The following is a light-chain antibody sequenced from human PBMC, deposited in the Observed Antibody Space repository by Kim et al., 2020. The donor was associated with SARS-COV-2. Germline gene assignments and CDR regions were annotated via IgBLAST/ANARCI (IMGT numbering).Light chain of an antibody. V-gene: IGKV2-24*01. CDR1: QNRVHSDRNTY. CDR2: KIS. Sequence: RAASISCRTSQNRVHSDRNTYVSWILQRPGQPPRLLIYKISNRFSGVPDRISGSGAGTDFTLKISRVEAEDVGIYYCTQATQYPFTFGQGTKLEI. CDR3: TQATQYPFT. J-gene: IGKJ2*01.